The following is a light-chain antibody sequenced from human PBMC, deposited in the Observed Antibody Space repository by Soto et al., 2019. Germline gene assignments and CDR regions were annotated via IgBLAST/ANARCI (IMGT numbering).Light chain of an antibody. J-gene: IGLJ1*01. CDR2: VNSDGSH. Sequence: QPVLTQSPSASASLGASVRLTCTLSSGHSRNAIAWHQQQPEKGPRFLMRVNSDGSHNKGDGTPDRFSGSSSGAERYLSISSLQSEDEADYYCQTWGTGIHVFXTGTKVTVL. V-gene: IGLV4-69*01. CDR1: SGHSRNA. CDR3: QTWGTGIHV.